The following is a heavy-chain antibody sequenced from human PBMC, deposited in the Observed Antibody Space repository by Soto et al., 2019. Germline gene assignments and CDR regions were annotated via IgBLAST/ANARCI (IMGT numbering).Heavy chain of an antibody. CDR3: AHIIVEMTNWSLYS. V-gene: IGHV2-5*02. CDR2: IYWDDDK. Sequence: QISLKEAGPTLVQPTQTLTLTCTLSGFSRSTSGVGVGWIRQPPGKALEWLALIYWDDDKRYTPSLKSRLTITKYTSQNQVVLTRTNMDPVDTATYYCAHIIVEMTNWSLYSWGQGTLVTVSS. J-gene: IGHJ4*02. CDR1: GFSRSTSGVG. D-gene: IGHD1-1*01.